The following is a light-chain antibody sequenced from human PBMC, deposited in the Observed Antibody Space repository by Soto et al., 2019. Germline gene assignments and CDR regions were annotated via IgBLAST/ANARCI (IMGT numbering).Light chain of an antibody. CDR1: QSLLYTPNNYNY. J-gene: IGKJ1*01. Sequence: DVVMTQFPDSLAVSRGERATLSCKSGQSLLYTPNNYNYLAWYQQKAGQPPKLLIYWASTRESGGPDRFSGSGSGTDFNLTISNLQAEDVAVYFCQQYYSAPGTVGQGTMVEIK. V-gene: IGKV4-1*01. CDR2: WAS. CDR3: QQYYSAPGT.